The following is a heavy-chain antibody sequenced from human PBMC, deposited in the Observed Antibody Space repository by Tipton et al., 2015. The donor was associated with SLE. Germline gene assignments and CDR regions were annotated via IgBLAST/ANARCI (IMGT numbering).Heavy chain of an antibody. CDR3: ARGHSSSWSDYFDY. D-gene: IGHD6-13*01. V-gene: IGHV4-59*11. CDR2: ISNSETT. J-gene: IGHJ4*02. CDR1: GGSISSHY. Sequence: TLSLTCTVSGGSISSHYWSWIRQAPGKGLEWIGYISNSETTNYNPSLTSRVTISVDTSKNQFSLKLSSVTAADTAVYYCARGHSSSWSDYFDYWGQGTLVTASS.